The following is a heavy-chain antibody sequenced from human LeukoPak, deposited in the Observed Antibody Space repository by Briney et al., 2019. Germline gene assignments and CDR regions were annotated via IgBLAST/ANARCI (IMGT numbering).Heavy chain of an antibody. D-gene: IGHD3-10*02. CDR2: INPNSGGT. CDR1: GYSFNSQG. CDR3: ARGLFPRNDAFDI. V-gene: IGHV1-2*02. J-gene: IGHJ3*02. Sequence: ASVKVSCKASGYSFNSQGMNWVRQAPGQGLEWMGWINPNSGGTNYAQKFQGRVTMTRDTSISTAYMELSRLRSDDTAVYYCARGLFPRNDAFDIWGQGTMVTVSS.